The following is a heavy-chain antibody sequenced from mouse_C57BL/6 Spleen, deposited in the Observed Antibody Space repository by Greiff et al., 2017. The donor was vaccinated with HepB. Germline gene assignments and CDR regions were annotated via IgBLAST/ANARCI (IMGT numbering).Heavy chain of an antibody. Sequence: VQLQQPGAELVKPGASVKMSCKASGYTFTSYWITWVKQRPGQGLEWIGDIYPGSGSTNYNEKFKSKATLTVDTSSSTAYMQLSSLTSEDSAVYYGARGDSNYGYYAMDYWGQGTSVTVSS. D-gene: IGHD2-5*01. V-gene: IGHV1-55*01. CDR1: GYTFTSYW. J-gene: IGHJ4*01. CDR3: ARGDSNYGYYAMDY. CDR2: IYPGSGST.